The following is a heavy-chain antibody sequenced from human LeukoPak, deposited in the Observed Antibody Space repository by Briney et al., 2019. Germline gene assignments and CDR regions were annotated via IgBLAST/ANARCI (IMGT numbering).Heavy chain of an antibody. CDR1: GFTFSSYA. J-gene: IGHJ4*02. V-gene: IGHV3-23*01. CDR2: ISGSGGST. Sequence: PGGSLRLSCAASGFTFSSYAMSWVRQAPGKGLEWVSAISGSGGSTYYADSVKGRFTISRDNSKNTLYLQMNSLRAEDTAVYYCAKGQVATYYDILTGQITLDYWGQGTLVTVSS. D-gene: IGHD3-9*01. CDR3: AKGQVATYYDILTGQITLDY.